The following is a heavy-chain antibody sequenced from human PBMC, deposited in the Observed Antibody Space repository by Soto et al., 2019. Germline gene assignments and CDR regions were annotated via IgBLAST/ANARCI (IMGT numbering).Heavy chain of an antibody. J-gene: IGHJ4*02. CDR2: IDPSGGVT. CDR1: GYTFTKFH. V-gene: IGHV1-46*01. D-gene: IGHD3-22*01. Sequence: QVQLIQFGAEVKKPAASVKVSCNASGYTFTKFHIHWVRPAPGQGLDCMGMIDPSGGVTRDALRYDGRITLPMDAYSSIGYMELKSLKSDDTAVYYCARDVIGHDNYESIGYNVDHWCQGSLVTVSS. CDR3: ARDVIGHDNYESIGYNVDH.